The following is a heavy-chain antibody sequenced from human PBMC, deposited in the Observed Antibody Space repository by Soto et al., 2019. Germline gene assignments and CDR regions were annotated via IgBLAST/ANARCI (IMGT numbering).Heavy chain of an antibody. J-gene: IGHJ6*02. D-gene: IGHD5-12*01. V-gene: IGHV4-4*07. CDR1: GGSISSYY. CDR2: IYTSGST. CDR3: ARDRKVATISEGYYYGMDV. Sequence: KTSETLSLTCTVSGGSISSYYWSWIRQPAGKGLEWIGRIYTSGSTNYNPSLKSRVTMSVDTSKNQFSLKLSSVTAADTAVYYCARDRKVATISEGYYYGMDVWGQGTTVTVSS.